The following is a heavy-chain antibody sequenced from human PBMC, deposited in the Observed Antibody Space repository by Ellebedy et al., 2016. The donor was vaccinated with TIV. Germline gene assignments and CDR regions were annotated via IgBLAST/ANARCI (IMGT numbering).Heavy chain of an antibody. CDR1: GFTFGSYW. CDR3: GRGQTTFEY. Sequence: PGGSLRLSCAASGFTFGSYWMSWVRQAPGKGLEWVATIKQDGSEKNYVDSVKGRLAIARDNARSSLYLQMTSLSAEDTDLYYCGRGQTTFEYWGQGTLVTVSS. V-gene: IGHV3-7*01. CDR2: IKQDGSEK. D-gene: IGHD4-11*01. J-gene: IGHJ4*02.